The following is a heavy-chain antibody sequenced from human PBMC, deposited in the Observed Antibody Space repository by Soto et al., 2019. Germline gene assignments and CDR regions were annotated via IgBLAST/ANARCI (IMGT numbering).Heavy chain of an antibody. V-gene: IGHV2-5*02. Sequence: QITLKESGPTLVRPTQTLTLTCTFSGFSLTTSGVGVGWIRQPPGKALEWLAVIYWDDDKRYSSSLKSRLTIPQDTSKHQVVLQMTNLGPVDTATYYCAHHPYYGLGSYSLDYWGQGTLVTVSS. CDR2: IYWDDDK. CDR1: GFSLTTSGVG. CDR3: AHHPYYGLGSYSLDY. D-gene: IGHD3-10*01. J-gene: IGHJ4*02.